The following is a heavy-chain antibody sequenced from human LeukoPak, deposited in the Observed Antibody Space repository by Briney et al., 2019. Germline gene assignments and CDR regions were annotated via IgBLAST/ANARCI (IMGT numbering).Heavy chain of an antibody. CDR1: GFTFGDYA. J-gene: IGHJ4*02. CDR2: IRSKIYGGTP. V-gene: IGHV3-49*04. CDR3: SRDQTPYY. Sequence: GGSLRLSSTASGFTFGDYAMTWVRQAPGKGLEWVGFIRSKIYGGTPEYAASVKGRFTISRDDSQGIAYLQMNSLITEDTAVYYCSRDQTPYYWGQGTLVTVSS.